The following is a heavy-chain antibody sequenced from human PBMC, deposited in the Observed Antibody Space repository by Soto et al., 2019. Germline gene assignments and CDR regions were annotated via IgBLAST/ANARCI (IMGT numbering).Heavy chain of an antibody. CDR1: GYTFTSYG. CDR2: ISAYNGDT. J-gene: IGHJ4*02. Sequence: ASVKVSCKPSGYTFTSYGVSWVRQAPGQGPEWMGWISAYNGDTEYAQRFQGRVTMTTDTPTTTAYMELRSLRSDDTAVYYCARDNYERSGYFDYWGQGTLVTVSS. D-gene: IGHD3-22*01. V-gene: IGHV1-18*01. CDR3: ARDNYERSGYFDY.